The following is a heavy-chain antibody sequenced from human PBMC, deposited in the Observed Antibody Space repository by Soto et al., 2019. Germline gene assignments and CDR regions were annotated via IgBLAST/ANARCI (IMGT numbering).Heavy chain of an antibody. Sequence: EVQLVESGGGLVQPGGSLRLSCAASGFIFSTYSMNWVRQAPGKGLEWISFINSGSTSIYYADSVRGRFTISRDNAANSLFLQMNSLRDEGTAVYYCARLYSTSTVSRWFDPWGQGTLVTVSS. CDR3: ARLYSTSTVSRWFDP. CDR1: GFIFSTYS. J-gene: IGHJ5*02. CDR2: INSGSTSI. V-gene: IGHV3-48*02. D-gene: IGHD6-13*01.